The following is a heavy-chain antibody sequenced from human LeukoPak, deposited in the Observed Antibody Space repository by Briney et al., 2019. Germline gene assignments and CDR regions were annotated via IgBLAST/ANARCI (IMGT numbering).Heavy chain of an antibody. CDR2: INPNSGGT. CDR1: GYIFTDYY. CDR3: ARLVYGDYGSKTFGDY. D-gene: IGHD4-17*01. Sequence: ASVKVSCKASGYIFTDYYMHWVRQAPGQELGWMGRINPNSGGTNYAQKFQGRVTMTRDMSTSTVYMELSSLRSEDTAVYYCARLVYGDYGSKTFGDYWGQGTLVTVSS. V-gene: IGHV1/OR15-1*04. J-gene: IGHJ4*02.